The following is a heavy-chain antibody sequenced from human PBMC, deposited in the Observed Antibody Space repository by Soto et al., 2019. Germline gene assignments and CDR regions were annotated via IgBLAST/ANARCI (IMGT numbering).Heavy chain of an antibody. Sequence: HPGGSLRLSCAASGFTFSSYAMSWVRQAPGKELEWVSAISGSGGSTYYADSVKGRFTISRDNSKNTLYLQMNSLRAEDTAVYYCAKDHDYGSGSYNDNWFDPWGQGTLVTVSS. CDR2: ISGSGGST. J-gene: IGHJ5*02. CDR3: AKDHDYGSGSYNDNWFDP. V-gene: IGHV3-23*01. D-gene: IGHD3-10*01. CDR1: GFTFSSYA.